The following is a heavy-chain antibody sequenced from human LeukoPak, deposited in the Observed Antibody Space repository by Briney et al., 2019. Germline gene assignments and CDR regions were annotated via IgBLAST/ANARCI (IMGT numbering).Heavy chain of an antibody. J-gene: IGHJ4*02. Sequence: SETLSLTCSVSGDSISSSGYYWDWIRQPPGKGLEWIGSIHHSGNTNYNPSLKSRVTISADMSKNQFSLKVNSVTAADAAVYYCARRDSEGFAYYFDRWGPGALVTVSS. CDR3: ARRDSEGFAYYFDR. V-gene: IGHV4-39*07. CDR1: GDSISSSGYY. CDR2: IHHSGNT. D-gene: IGHD3-10*01.